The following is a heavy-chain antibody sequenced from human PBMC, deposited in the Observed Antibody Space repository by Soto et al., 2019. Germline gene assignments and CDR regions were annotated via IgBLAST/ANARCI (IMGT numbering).Heavy chain of an antibody. Sequence: QVHLVQSGGELKKPGASVKVSCKAAGYNFTTYGISWVRQAPGQGLEWMGWISGDSVNTKSAPKLQDRITMTTDTSAGTAYMELRRLRSDDTAVYLCAREGQQQAQETYYSFYGMDIWGQGTTVTVSS. CDR2: ISGDSVNT. D-gene: IGHD6-13*01. CDR3: AREGQQQAQETYYSFYGMDI. CDR1: GYNFTTYG. V-gene: IGHV1-18*01. J-gene: IGHJ6*01.